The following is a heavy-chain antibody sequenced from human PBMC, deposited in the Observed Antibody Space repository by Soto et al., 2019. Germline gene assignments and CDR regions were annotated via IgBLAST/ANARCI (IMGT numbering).Heavy chain of an antibody. CDR2: INPNSGGT. J-gene: IGHJ6*02. CDR1: GYTFTGYY. D-gene: IGHD3-10*01. Sequence: GASVKVSCKASGYTFTGYYMHWVRQAPGQGLEWMGWINPNSGGTNYAQKFQGWVTMTRDTSISTAHMELSRLRSDDTAVYYCARGDYYGSGSYFRLLSGYYYGMDVWGQGTTVTVSS. V-gene: IGHV1-2*04. CDR3: ARGDYYGSGSYFRLLSGYYYGMDV.